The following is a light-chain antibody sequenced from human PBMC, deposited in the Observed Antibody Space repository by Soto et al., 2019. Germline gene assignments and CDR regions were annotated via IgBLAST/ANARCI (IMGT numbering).Light chain of an antibody. CDR3: MQATQFPPT. Sequence: DIVMTQTPLSSPVSLGQPASISCRSSQSLVHSDGNTYLRWVQQRPGQPPRLLIYEMSNRFSGVPDIFSGSGSGTDFTLKISRVEADDVWVYYCMQATQFPPTFGQGTKVEIK. CDR2: EMS. J-gene: IGKJ1*01. CDR1: QSLVHSDGNTY. V-gene: IGKV2-24*01.